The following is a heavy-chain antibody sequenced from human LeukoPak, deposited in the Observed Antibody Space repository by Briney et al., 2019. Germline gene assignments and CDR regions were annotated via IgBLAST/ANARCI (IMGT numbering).Heavy chain of an antibody. CDR1: TYSLNSASY. CDR3: ARAPSMAAPGTSYYYAMDV. V-gene: IGHV4-38-2*02. Sequence: PSETLSLTCFVPTYSLNSASYWGWIRQPPGKGLEWIGTIYQSRHTYNASLKSRLALSLDTSNKQFSLKLSSVTAADTAVYYCARAPSMAAPGTSYYYAMDVWGQGTTVTVSS. D-gene: IGHD6-13*01. J-gene: IGHJ6*02. CDR2: IYQSRHT.